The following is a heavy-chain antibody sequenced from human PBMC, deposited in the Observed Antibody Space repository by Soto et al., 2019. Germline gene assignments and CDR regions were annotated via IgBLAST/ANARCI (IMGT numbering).Heavy chain of an antibody. CDR1: CYSISSGYY. CDR3: ASNGDRLGAFDI. CDR2: IYHSGST. Sequence: SETLSLTCAVSCYSISSGYYWGWIRQPPGKGLEWIGSIYHSGSTYYNPSLKSRVTISVDTSKNQFSLKLSSVTAADTAVYYCASNGDRLGAFDIWGQGTMGTVSS. J-gene: IGHJ3*02. D-gene: IGHD2-8*01. V-gene: IGHV4-38-2*01.